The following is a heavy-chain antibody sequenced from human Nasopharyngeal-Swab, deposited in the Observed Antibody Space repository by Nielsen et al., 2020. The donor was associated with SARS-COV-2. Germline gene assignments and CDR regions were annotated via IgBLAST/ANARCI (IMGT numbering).Heavy chain of an antibody. Sequence: ETLSLTCAVYGGSFSGYYWSWIRQSPGKGLEWVSEISGSGGSTYYAESVKGRFTISRDNSKNTLYLQMSSLRAEDTAIYYCAKDLGVESPLWFDYWGQGTLLTVSS. CDR1: GGSFSGYY. D-gene: IGHD4-23*01. CDR3: AKDLGVESPLWFDY. J-gene: IGHJ4*02. CDR2: ISGSGGST. V-gene: IGHV3-23*01.